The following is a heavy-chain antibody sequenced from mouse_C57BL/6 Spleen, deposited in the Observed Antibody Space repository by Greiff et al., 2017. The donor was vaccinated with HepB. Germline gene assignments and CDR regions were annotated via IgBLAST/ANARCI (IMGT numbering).Heavy chain of an antibody. CDR3: AIEGTVGASPYYAMDY. CDR2: IHPSDSDT. V-gene: IGHV1-74*01. Sequence: VQLQQPGAELVKPGASVKVSCKASGYTFTSYWMHWVKQRPGQGLEWIGRIHPSDSDTNYNQKFKGKATLTVDKSSSTAYMQLSSLTSEDSAVYYCAIEGTVGASPYYAMDYWGQGTSVTVSS. D-gene: IGHD1-1*01. CDR1: GYTFTSYW. J-gene: IGHJ4*01.